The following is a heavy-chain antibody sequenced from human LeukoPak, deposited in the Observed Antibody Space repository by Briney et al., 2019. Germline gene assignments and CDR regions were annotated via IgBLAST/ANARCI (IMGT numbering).Heavy chain of an antibody. V-gene: IGHV3-13*01. D-gene: IGHD3-9*01. Sequence: PGGSLRLSCAASGFTFSSYDMHWVRQATGKGLEWVSAIGTAGDTYYPGSVKGRFTISRENAKNSLYLQMNSLRAGDTAVYYCARGSLDLNWFDPWGQGTLVTVSS. CDR3: ARGSLDLNWFDP. CDR1: GFTFSSYD. J-gene: IGHJ5*02. CDR2: IGTAGDT.